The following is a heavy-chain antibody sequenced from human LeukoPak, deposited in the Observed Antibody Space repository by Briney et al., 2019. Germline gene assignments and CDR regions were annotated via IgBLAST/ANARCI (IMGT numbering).Heavy chain of an antibody. V-gene: IGHV3-30-3*01. D-gene: IGHD6-6*01. J-gene: IGHJ4*02. CDR3: ARDVGVTSIEYSSSPEY. CDR2: ISYDGSNK. CDR1: GFSFSSYA. Sequence: PGGSLRLSCAASGFSFSSYAMHWVRQAPGKGLEWVAVISYDGSNKYYADSVKGRFTISRDNSKSTLYLQMNSLRAEDTAVYYCARDVGVTSIEYSSSPEYWGQGTLVTVSS.